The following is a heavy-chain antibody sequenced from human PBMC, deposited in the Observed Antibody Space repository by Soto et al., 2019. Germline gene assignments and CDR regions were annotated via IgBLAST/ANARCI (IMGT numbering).Heavy chain of an antibody. V-gene: IGHV4-31*03. D-gene: IGHD1-26*01. Sequence: SETLSLTCTVSGGSISSGFYYWSWIRQHPGKGLEWIGYIDYSGSTFYNPSLESRVTISVDTSKIRFSLNVTSVTAADTAVYYCARDREGLPDYWGQGTLVTVSS. CDR3: ARDREGLPDY. CDR2: IDYSGST. J-gene: IGHJ4*02. CDR1: GGSISSGFYY.